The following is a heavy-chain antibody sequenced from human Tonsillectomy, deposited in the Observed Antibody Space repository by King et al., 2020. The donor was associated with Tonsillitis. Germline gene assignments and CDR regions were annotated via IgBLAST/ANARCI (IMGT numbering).Heavy chain of an antibody. CDR3: ARTKMRLRGLLALNNWFDP. CDR2: ISSSSSYI. J-gene: IGHJ5*02. CDR1: GFTFSSYG. Sequence: QLVQSGGGLVKPGGSLRLSCAASGFTFSSYGMNWVRQAPGKGLEWVSSISSSSSYIYYADSVKGRFTISRDNAKNSLYLQMNSLRAEDTAVYYCARTKMRLRGLLALNNWFDPWGQGTLVTVSS. D-gene: IGHD1-26*01. V-gene: IGHV3-21*01.